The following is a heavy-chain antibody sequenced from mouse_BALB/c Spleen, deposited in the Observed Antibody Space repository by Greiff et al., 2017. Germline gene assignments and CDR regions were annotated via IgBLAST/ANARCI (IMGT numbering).Heavy chain of an antibody. CDR1: GFTFSSYG. CDR2: INSNGGST. CDR3: AREAWFAY. Sequence: EVHLVESGGGLVQPGGSLKLSCAASGFTFSSYGMSWVRQTPDKRLELVATINSNGGSTYYPDSVKGRFTISRDNAKNTLYLQMSSLKSEDTAMYYCAREAWFAYCGQGTLVTVSA. V-gene: IGHV5-6-3*01. J-gene: IGHJ3*01.